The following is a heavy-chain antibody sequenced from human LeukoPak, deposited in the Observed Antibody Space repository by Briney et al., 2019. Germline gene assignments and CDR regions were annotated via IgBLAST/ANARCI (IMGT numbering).Heavy chain of an antibody. J-gene: IGHJ2*01. Sequence: PSETLSLTCTVAGGSISSYYWSWLRQPPGKGLEWIGYIYYNGSTNYNPSLKSRVTISVDTSENQFSLKLSSVTAADTAVYYCARDLFRLGPSPWGVVRDFDLLGRGTLVTVSS. D-gene: IGHD3-16*01. CDR1: GGSISSYY. CDR2: IYYNGST. V-gene: IGHV4-59*01. CDR3: ARDLFRLGPSPWGVVRDFDL.